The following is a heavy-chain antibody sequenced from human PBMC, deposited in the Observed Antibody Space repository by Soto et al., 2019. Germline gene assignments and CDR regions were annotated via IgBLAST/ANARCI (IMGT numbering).Heavy chain of an antibody. CDR1: GFSFSSYW. V-gene: IGHV3-74*02. Sequence: EVQLVESGGGLVRPGGSLRLSCADSGFSFSSYWMHWVRQVPGKGLVWVARMNEDGGTTDYADSVKGRFTISRDNAKNTLYLQMNSMRVEDTAVYYCASDLSGRADVWGQGTTVTVSS. CDR3: ASDLSGRADV. J-gene: IGHJ6*02. D-gene: IGHD3-10*01. CDR2: MNEDGGTT.